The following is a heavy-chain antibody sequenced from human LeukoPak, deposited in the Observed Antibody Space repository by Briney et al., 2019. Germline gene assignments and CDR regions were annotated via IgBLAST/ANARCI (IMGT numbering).Heavy chain of an antibody. J-gene: IGHJ6*02. CDR2: IGIRGSRT. CDR3: AKDFSTVDYDIYVTDV. CDR1: GSSFTTHG. Sequence: GRSLTPSYAASGSSFTTHGMNWVRQPPGKRLEWVSTIGIRGSRTYYADSVRGRFTIPRDNSKNTLYLQVSSLTAEDTAVYYCAKDFSTVDYDIYVTDVWGQGSTVTVSS. D-gene: IGHD2/OR15-2a*01. V-gene: IGHV3-23*01.